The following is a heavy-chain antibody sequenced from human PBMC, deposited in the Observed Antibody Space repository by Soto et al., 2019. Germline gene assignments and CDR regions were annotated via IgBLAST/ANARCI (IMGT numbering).Heavy chain of an antibody. CDR2: IKQDGSQK. Sequence: PGGSLRLSCAASGFTVSSSWMSWLRQAPGKGLEWVANIKQDGSQKYYVDSVKGRFTISRDNAKNSVFLQMNSLRAEDTAVYYCARIGYSSSCFDYWGQGIPVTVSS. J-gene: IGHJ4*02. CDR1: GFTVSSSW. V-gene: IGHV3-7*01. D-gene: IGHD6-6*01. CDR3: ARIGYSSSCFDY.